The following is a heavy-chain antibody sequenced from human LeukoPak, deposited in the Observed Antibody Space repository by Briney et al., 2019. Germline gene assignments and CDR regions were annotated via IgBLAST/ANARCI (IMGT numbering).Heavy chain of an antibody. Sequence: GGSLRLSCAASGFSFSSYGMHWVRQAPGKGLEWVAVIWDDGSNKHYADSVKGRFTISRDNSKNTLYLQMISLRAEDTAVYYCARGRHYGSGSYAWFDPWGQGALVTVSS. V-gene: IGHV3-33*01. D-gene: IGHD3-10*01. CDR2: IWDDGSNK. J-gene: IGHJ5*02. CDR3: ARGRHYGSGSYAWFDP. CDR1: GFSFSSYG.